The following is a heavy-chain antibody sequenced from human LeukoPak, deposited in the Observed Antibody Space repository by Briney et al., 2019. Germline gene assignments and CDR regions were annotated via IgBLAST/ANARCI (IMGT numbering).Heavy chain of an antibody. CDR3: ARDHNWIDEEAFDI. D-gene: IGHD1-1*01. CDR2: IIPIFGTA. J-gene: IGHJ3*02. Sequence: GASVKVSCKASGGTFSSYAISWVRQAPGQGLEWMGGIIPIFGTANYAQKFQGRVTITADESTSTAYMELSSLRSEDTAVYYCARDHNWIDEEAFDIWGQGTMVTVSS. CDR1: GGTFSSYA. V-gene: IGHV1-69*13.